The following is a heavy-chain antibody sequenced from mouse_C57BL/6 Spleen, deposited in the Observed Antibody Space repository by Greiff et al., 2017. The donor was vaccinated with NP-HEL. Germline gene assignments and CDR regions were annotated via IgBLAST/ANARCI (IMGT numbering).Heavy chain of an antibody. CDR2: INPNNGGT. CDR1: GYTFTDYY. V-gene: IGHV1-26*01. D-gene: IGHD2-4*01. J-gene: IGHJ1*03. Sequence: EVKLQQSGPELVKPGASVKISCKASGYTFTDYYMNWVKQSHGKSLEWIGDINPNNGGTSYNQKFKGKATLTVDKSSSTAYMELRSLTSEDSAVYYCARGDDYDDYWYFDVWGTGTTVTVSS. CDR3: ARGDDYDDYWYFDV.